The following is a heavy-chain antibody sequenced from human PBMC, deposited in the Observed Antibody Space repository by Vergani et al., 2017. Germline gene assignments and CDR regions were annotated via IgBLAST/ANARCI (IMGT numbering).Heavy chain of an antibody. CDR1: GGSISSSSYY. J-gene: IGHJ4*02. D-gene: IGHD3-3*01. Sequence: QLQLQESGPGLVKPSETLSLTCTVSGGSISSSSYYWGWIRQPPGKGLEWIGYIYYSGSTYYNPSLKSRGTISVDTSKNQFSLKLSSVTAADTAVYYCASRPIFGVAKWGFDYWGQGTLVTVSS. V-gene: IGHV4-39*01. CDR2: IYYSGST. CDR3: ASRPIFGVAKWGFDY.